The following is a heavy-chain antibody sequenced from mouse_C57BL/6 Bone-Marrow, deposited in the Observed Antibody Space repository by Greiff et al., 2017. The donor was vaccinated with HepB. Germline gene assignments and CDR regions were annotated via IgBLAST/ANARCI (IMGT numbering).Heavy chain of an antibody. CDR1: GFSLTSYG. J-gene: IGHJ1*03. CDR3: ARGGFDV. CDR2: IWSGGST. Sequence: QVQLQQSGPGLVQPSQSLSITCTVSGFSLTSYGVHWVRQYPGKGLEWLGVIWSGGSTDYNAAFISRLSISKDNSKSQVFFKMNSLQADDTAIYYCARGGFDVWGTGTTVTVSS. V-gene: IGHV2-2*01.